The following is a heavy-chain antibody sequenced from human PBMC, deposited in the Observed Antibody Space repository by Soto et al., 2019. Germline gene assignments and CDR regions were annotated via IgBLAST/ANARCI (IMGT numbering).Heavy chain of an antibody. J-gene: IGHJ6*02. CDR2: ISYDGSNK. CDR3: ARDTTMVRGVIFYYYCIDV. D-gene: IGHD3-10*01. CDR1: GFTFSSYA. Sequence: GGSLRLSCAASGFTFSSYAMHWVRQAPGKGLEWVAGISYDGSNKYYADSVKVRFTISRDNSKHTLYLQMNSPRAEDTAVYSCARDTTMVRGVIFYYYCIDVWGQGTTVTVSS. V-gene: IGHV3-30*04.